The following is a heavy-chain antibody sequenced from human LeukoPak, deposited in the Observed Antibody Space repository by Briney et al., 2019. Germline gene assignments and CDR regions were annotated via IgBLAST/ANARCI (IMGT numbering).Heavy chain of an antibody. CDR1: GFTFSSYG. D-gene: IGHD1-26*01. J-gene: IGHJ4*02. V-gene: IGHV3-30*02. Sequence: GGSLRLSCAASGFTFSSYGMHWVRQAPGKGLEWVAVIWYGGSNKYYADSVKGRFTISRDNSKNTLYLQMNSLRAEDTAVYYCAKARRGSYYFDYWGQGTLVTVSS. CDR3: AKARRGSYYFDY. CDR2: IWYGGSNK.